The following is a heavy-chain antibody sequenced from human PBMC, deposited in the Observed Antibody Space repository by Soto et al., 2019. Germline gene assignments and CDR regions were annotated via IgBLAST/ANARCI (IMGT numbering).Heavy chain of an antibody. CDR1: GYTFTTYQ. CDR3: AGDSSNWSSDY. D-gene: IGHD6-13*01. CDR2: VNPSSHST. J-gene: IGHJ4*02. V-gene: IGHV1-46*01. Sequence: QVQLVQSGAEVKKPGYSVKVSCKASGYTFTTYQMHWVRQAPGQGLEWMGIVNPSSHSTSYAQKFQGRVTMTSDTSTSTGYMELSSLRSEDTAVYYCAGDSSNWSSDYWGQGTLVTVSS.